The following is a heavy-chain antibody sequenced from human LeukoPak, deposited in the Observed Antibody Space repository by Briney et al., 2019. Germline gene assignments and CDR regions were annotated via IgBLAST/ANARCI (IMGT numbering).Heavy chain of an antibody. Sequence: GGSLRLSCAASGLTFSNYGMSWVRQAPGKGLEWVSGISGSGGTTYYADSVKGRFTISRDNSKNTLYLQMNSLRAEDTAVYYCAKDHGSGSQIGWGQGTLVTVSS. CDR2: ISGSGGTT. CDR3: AKDHGSGSQIG. D-gene: IGHD1-26*01. J-gene: IGHJ4*02. CDR1: GLTFSNYG. V-gene: IGHV3-23*01.